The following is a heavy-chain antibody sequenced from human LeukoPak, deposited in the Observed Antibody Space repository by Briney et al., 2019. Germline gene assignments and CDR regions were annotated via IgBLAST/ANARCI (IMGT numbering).Heavy chain of an antibody. CDR1: GYIFSSND. V-gene: IGHV1-8*01. J-gene: IGHJ4*02. D-gene: IGHD3-3*01. Sequence: GASVKVSCKASGYIFSSNDINWVRQAAGQGLEWMGWMNPNSGDTGYTEKFQGRVAMTRSTSITTAYMELSSLRSEDTAVYYCARVDDFWSGYPIDYWGQGTLVTVSS. CDR2: MNPNSGDT. CDR3: ARVDDFWSGYPIDY.